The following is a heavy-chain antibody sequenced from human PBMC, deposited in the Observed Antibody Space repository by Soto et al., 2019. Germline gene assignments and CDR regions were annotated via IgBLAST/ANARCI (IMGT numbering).Heavy chain of an antibody. V-gene: IGHV2-5*01. CDR2: IYWNDDK. D-gene: IGHD5-12*01. Sequence: QITLKESGPTLVKPTQTLTLTCTFSGFSLSTSGVGVGWIRQPPGKALEWLAIIYWNDDKRYSPSLKSRLSITKDTSKNQVALTMTNMDPVDTSTYHCVQNNGYEIFDSWGQGTLVTVSS. J-gene: IGHJ4*02. CDR3: VQNNGYEIFDS. CDR1: GFSLSTSGVG.